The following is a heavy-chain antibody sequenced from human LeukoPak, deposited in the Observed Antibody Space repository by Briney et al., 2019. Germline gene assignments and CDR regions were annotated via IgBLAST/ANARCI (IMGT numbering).Heavy chain of an antibody. J-gene: IGHJ5*02. CDR3: AEDGSGTYGSLFDP. CDR1: GFTFSNYG. Sequence: PGGSLRLSCAASGFTFSNYGMRWVRQAPGKGLEWIAVIWYDGSKTHYADSVKGRFTISRDNSKSTLYLQMNSLRAEDTAVYYCAEDGSGTYGSLFDPWGQGTLAIVSS. V-gene: IGHV3-33*06. CDR2: IWYDGSKT. D-gene: IGHD4-17*01.